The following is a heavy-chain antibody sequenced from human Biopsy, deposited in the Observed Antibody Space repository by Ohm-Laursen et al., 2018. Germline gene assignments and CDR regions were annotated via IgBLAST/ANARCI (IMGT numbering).Heavy chain of an antibody. J-gene: IGHJ2*01. CDR3: ASAGYNPDWNFDL. V-gene: IGHV4-59*12. CDR1: GGPIDSYY. Sequence: SETLSLTCAVSGGPIDSYYWSWIRQPPGKALEWIGYIYFTGRTRYNPSLKSRVTMSFNTSKKQFSLRLSSVTAADTAVYYCASAGYNPDWNFDLWGRGTRVTVSS. D-gene: IGHD5-24*01. CDR2: IYFTGRT.